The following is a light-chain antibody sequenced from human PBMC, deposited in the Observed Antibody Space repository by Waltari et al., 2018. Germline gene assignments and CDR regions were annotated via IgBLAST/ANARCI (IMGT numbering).Light chain of an antibody. CDR2: AAS. CDR1: QAINSF. CDR3: QQYNSFPPT. V-gene: IGKV1-16*02. Sequence: CRASQAINSFLAWFQQKPGKAPRSLIYAASTLQSGVSSNFSGSGSGTNFTLTISSLQPEDCATYYCQQYNSFPPTFGGGTRVEI. J-gene: IGKJ4*01.